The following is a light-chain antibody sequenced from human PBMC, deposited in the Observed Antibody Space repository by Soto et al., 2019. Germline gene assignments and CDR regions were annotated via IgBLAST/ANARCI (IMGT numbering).Light chain of an antibody. CDR3: CSFVDSDTVL. V-gene: IGLV2-11*01. J-gene: IGLJ3*02. CDR1: SSDVGSYKY. CDR2: DVN. Sequence: QSALTQPRSVSGSPGQSVTISCTGTSSDVGSYKYVSWYQHHPGKAPKLMIFDVNKRPSGVPDRFSGSNSGNAASLTISGLQPEDEADYFCCSFVDSDTVLFGGGTKLTVL.